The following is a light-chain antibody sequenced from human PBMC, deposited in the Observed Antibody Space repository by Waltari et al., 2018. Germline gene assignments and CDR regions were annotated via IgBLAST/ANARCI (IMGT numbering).Light chain of an antibody. V-gene: IGLV1-40*01. CDR2: GNS. Sequence: QSVLTQPPSVSGAPGQRVTISCTGSSSNIGAGYAVHWYQQLPGTAPKLLIYGNSNRPSGVPDRFSGSKSGTSASLAITGLQAEDEADYYCQSYDSSDWVFGGGTKLTVL. J-gene: IGLJ3*02. CDR1: SSNIGAGYA. CDR3: QSYDSSDWV.